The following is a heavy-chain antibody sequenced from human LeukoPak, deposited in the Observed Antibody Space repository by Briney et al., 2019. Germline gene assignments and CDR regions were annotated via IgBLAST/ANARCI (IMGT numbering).Heavy chain of an antibody. V-gene: IGHV4-59*12. CDR1: GGSISSYY. D-gene: IGHD2-2*01. J-gene: IGHJ6*03. CDR3: ARGGSKRYCSSTSCYGFYYYYYYMDV. Sequence: SETLSLTCTVSGGSISSYYWSWIRQPPGKGLEWIGYIYYSGSTNYNPSLKSRVTISVDTSKNQFSLKLSSVTAADTAVYYCARGGSKRYCSSTSCYGFYYYYYYMDVWGKGTTVTVSS. CDR2: IYYSGST.